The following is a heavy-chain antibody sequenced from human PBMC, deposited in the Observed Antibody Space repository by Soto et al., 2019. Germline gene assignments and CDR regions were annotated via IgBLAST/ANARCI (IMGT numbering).Heavy chain of an antibody. Sequence: EVQLVESGGDLVQPGRSLRLSCAASGFTFDDYAMHWVRQAPGKGLEWVSGITWNSGSIDYADSVKGRFTISRDNSKNTLYLQMNSLRAEDTAVYYCAKGPTIVVVPAADRAIDYWGQGTLVTVSS. CDR2: ITWNSGSI. J-gene: IGHJ4*02. D-gene: IGHD2-2*01. CDR3: AKGPTIVVVPAADRAIDY. V-gene: IGHV3-9*01. CDR1: GFTFDDYA.